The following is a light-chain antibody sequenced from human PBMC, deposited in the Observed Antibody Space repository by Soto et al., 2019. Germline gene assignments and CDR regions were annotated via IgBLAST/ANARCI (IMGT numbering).Light chain of an antibody. Sequence: DIVMTQSPDSLAVSLGERATINCKSSQTILYNSNNKNYLAWYQQKPGQPPKLLIYWASTRESGVPDRFSGRGSGTDFTLTISSLQAEDVAVYYCHQYYGNPSFGQGTKLEIK. V-gene: IGKV4-1*01. J-gene: IGKJ2*01. CDR2: WAS. CDR3: HQYYGNPS. CDR1: QTILYNSNNKNY.